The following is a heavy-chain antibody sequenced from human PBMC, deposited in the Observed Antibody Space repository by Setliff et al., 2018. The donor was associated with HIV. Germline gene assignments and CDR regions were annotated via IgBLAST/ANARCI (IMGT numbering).Heavy chain of an antibody. D-gene: IGHD3-16*02. CDR2: IYYTGST. CDR1: GGSISGHF. CDR3: ARLNYRDSDGQLWWHYFDI. J-gene: IGHJ2*01. Sequence: SETLSLTCSVSGGSISGHFWSWFRQPPGKGLEWIGYIYYTGSTNYNSSLKSRVTMSVATSKTQFSLKLTAVTAADTAVYYCARLNYRDSDGQLWWHYFDIWGRGALVTVSS. V-gene: IGHV4-59*11.